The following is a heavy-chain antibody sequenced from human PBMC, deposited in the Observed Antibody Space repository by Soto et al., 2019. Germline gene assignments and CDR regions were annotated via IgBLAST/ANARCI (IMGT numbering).Heavy chain of an antibody. CDR1: VDSSTLVHNS. Sequence: QVRLQGSGPGWLRLSEPLSFTCFFSVDSSTLVHNSGVGFRRPPGRVWGGVGHIFFTGATNYSPSLKSRVTMSVDSSKSQFSLNLTSVTAADSAIYFCARARSDSAGSSLGRRLDVWGHGTTVTVSS. J-gene: IGHJ6*02. V-gene: IGHV4-61*01. D-gene: IGHD3-10*01. CDR3: ARARSDSAGSSLGRRLDV. CDR2: IFFTGAT.